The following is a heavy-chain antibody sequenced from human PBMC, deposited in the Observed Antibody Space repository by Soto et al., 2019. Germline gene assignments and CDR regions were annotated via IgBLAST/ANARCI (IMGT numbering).Heavy chain of an antibody. J-gene: IGHJ6*02. D-gene: IGHD6-19*01. Sequence: QLQLQESGPGLVKPSETLSLTCTVSGGSISSSSYYWGWIRQPPGKGLEWIGSIYYSGSTYYNPSLKSRVTISVDTSKNQFSLRLSSVTAADTAVYYCARRSSGSSELYHAMDVWGQGTTVTVSS. CDR1: GGSISSSSYY. CDR3: ARRSSGSSELYHAMDV. V-gene: IGHV4-39*01. CDR2: IYYSGST.